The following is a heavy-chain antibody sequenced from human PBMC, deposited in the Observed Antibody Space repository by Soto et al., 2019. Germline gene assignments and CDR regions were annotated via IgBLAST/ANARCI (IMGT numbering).Heavy chain of an antibody. Sequence: PGGSLRLSCAASGFTFSSYAMHWVRQAPGKGLEWVAVISYDGSNKYYADSVKGRFTISRDNSKNTLYLQMNSLRAEDTAVYYSARWVSAFDYWGQGTLVTVSS. D-gene: IGHD2-8*01. CDR2: ISYDGSNK. J-gene: IGHJ4*02. CDR3: ARWVSAFDY. CDR1: GFTFSSYA. V-gene: IGHV3-30-3*01.